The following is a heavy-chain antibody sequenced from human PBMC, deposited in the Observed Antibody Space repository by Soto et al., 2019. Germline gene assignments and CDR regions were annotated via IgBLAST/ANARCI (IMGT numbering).Heavy chain of an antibody. V-gene: IGHV3-23*01. CDR2: MRGSSSST. CDR1: GFSFSSYV. J-gene: IGHJ4*02. Sequence: DVQLLESGGGLVHPGGSLKLSCAASGFSFSSYVMAWVRQAPGKGLEWVSAMRGSSSSTYYPDSVKGRFTISRDNSENTLYLQMNSLRAEDTAMYYCAKASASSWPYYFDSWGQGDLVTVSS. D-gene: IGHD6-13*01. CDR3: AKASASSWPYYFDS.